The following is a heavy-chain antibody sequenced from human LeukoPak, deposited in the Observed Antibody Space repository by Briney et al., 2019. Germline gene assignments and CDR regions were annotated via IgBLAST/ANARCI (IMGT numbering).Heavy chain of an antibody. J-gene: IGHJ4*02. CDR3: ARVQLIIAGIVGY. V-gene: IGHV4-30-4*01. Sequence: PSQTLSLTCTVSGGSISSGDYYWSWIRQPPGKGLEWIGYIYYSGSTYYNPSLKSRVTISVGTSKNQFSLKLSSVTAADTAVYYCARVQLIIAGIVGYWGQGTLVTVSS. D-gene: IGHD3-10*01. CDR1: GGSISSGDYY. CDR2: IYYSGST.